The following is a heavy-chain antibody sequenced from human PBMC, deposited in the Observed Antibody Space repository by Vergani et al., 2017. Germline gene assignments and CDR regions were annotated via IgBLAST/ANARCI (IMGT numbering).Heavy chain of an antibody. CDR1: GGSFSGYY. V-gene: IGHV4-34*01. D-gene: IGHD3-22*01. Sequence: QVQLQQWGAGLLKPSETLSLTCAVYGGSFSGYYWSWIRQPPGKGLEWIGEINHSGSTNYNPSLKSRVTISVDTSKNQFSLKLSSVTAADTAVYYCARERYYYDSSGFDYWGQGTLVTVSS. CDR3: ARERYYYDSSGFDY. CDR2: INHSGST. J-gene: IGHJ4*02.